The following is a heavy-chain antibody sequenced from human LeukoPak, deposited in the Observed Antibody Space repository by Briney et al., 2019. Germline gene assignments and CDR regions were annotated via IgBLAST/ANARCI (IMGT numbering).Heavy chain of an antibody. V-gene: IGHV3-66*01. J-gene: IGHJ4*02. CDR1: GFTFSGSS. Sequence: GGSLKLSCAASGFTFSGSSIHWVRQAPGKGLEWVSIISSAGTTYYADSAKGRFTISRDNSKNTVYLQVNSLRDEDTAVYYCARDLEAANTYYFDYWGQGTMVTVSS. CDR3: ARDLEAANTYYFDY. CDR2: ISSAGTT. D-gene: IGHD6-13*01.